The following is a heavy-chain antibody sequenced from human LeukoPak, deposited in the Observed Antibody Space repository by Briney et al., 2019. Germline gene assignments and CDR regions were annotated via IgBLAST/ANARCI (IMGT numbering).Heavy chain of an antibody. CDR3: AISSGGSCYQ. CDR1: GFTFSSYS. V-gene: IGHV3-21*01. Sequence: GRSLRLSYAASGFTFSSYSMNWVRQAPGKGLEWVSSISSSSNYIYYADSMQGRFTISRDNAKNSLYLQMNSLRAEDTAVYYCAISSGGSCYQWGQGTLVTVSS. D-gene: IGHD2-15*01. CDR2: ISSSSNYI. J-gene: IGHJ4*02.